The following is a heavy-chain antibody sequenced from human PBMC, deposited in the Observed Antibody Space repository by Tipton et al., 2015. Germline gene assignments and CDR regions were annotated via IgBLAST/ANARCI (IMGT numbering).Heavy chain of an antibody. Sequence: TLSLTCTVSGDAISSHYWSWIRQPPGKGLEWIGNIYYSGSTKYNPSLKSRVDISLDTSKNKFSLKLRSVTAADTAVYYCARAMGGPSGRITMVRGAARHPDIWGQGTMVTVSS. CDR2: IYYSGST. D-gene: IGHD3-10*01. J-gene: IGHJ3*02. CDR1: GDAISSHY. CDR3: ARAMGGPSGRITMVRGAARHPDI. V-gene: IGHV4-59*11.